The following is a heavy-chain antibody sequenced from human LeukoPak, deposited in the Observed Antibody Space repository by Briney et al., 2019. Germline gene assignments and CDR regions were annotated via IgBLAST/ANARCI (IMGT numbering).Heavy chain of an antibody. CDR1: GFTFADYA. CDR3: SKDIAVTDYYYYGIDV. J-gene: IGHJ6*02. Sequence: GRSLRLSCVASGFTFADYAVHWVRPAPGKGVEWVSGISWNTGSIGYADSVKGRFTISRDNAKNSLYLQMNSLRAEDTAMYYCSKDIAVTDYYYYGIDVWGQGATVTASS. D-gene: IGHD6-19*01. CDR2: ISWNTGSI. V-gene: IGHV3-9*01.